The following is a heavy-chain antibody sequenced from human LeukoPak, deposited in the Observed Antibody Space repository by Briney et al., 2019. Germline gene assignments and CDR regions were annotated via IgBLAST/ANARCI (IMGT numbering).Heavy chain of an antibody. V-gene: IGHV4-61*02. Sequence: SETLSLTCTVSGGSISSGSYYWSWIRQPAGKGLEWIGRIYTSGSTNYNPSLKSRVTISVDTSKNQFSLKLSSVTAADTAVYYCASLIRAWFGELGEYWGQGTLVTVSS. J-gene: IGHJ4*02. CDR3: ASLIRAWFGELGEY. D-gene: IGHD3-10*01. CDR1: GGSISSGSYY. CDR2: IYTSGST.